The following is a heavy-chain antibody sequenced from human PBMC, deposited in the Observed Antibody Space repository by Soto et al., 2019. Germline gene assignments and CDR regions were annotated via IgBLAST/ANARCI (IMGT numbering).Heavy chain of an antibody. D-gene: IGHD3-9*01. Sequence: PXGSLRLSCAASGXTFSSYSMSWVRQAPGKGLEWVSSISGSGGSTYYADSVKCRFNISRDNSKNTLCRQMNSMRAEDTAVYYCDKDDVMGLNYDILTGYYHPSFDPWGQGTLVTVS. CDR1: GXTFSSYS. CDR2: ISGSGGST. CDR3: DKDDVMGLNYDILTGYYHPSFDP. V-gene: IGHV3-23*01. J-gene: IGHJ5*02.